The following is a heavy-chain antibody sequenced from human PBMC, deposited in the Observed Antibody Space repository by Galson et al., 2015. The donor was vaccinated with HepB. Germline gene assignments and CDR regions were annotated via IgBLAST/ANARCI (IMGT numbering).Heavy chain of an antibody. D-gene: IGHD3-22*01. J-gene: IGHJ3*02. Sequence: SVKVSCKASGYTFTSYGISWVRQAPGQGLEWMGWISAYNGNTNYAQKLQGRVTMTTDTSTSTAYMELRSLRSDDTAVYYCAREMGYYYDSSGYYYDDAFDIWGQGTMVTVSS. CDR3: AREMGYYYDSSGYYYDDAFDI. V-gene: IGHV1-18*01. CDR1: GYTFTSYG. CDR2: ISAYNGNT.